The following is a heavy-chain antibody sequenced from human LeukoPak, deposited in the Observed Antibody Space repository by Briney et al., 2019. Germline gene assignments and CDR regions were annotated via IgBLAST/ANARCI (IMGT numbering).Heavy chain of an antibody. CDR2: INHSGST. CDR3: ARGRRYQLLFAMFVWNRFDP. D-gene: IGHD2-2*01. Sequence: PSETLSLTCAVYGGSFSGYYWSWIRQPPGKGLEWIGEINHSGSTNYNPSLKSRVTISVDTSKNQFSLKLSSVTAADTAVYYCARGRRYQLLFAMFVWNRFDPWGQGTLVTVSS. J-gene: IGHJ5*02. CDR1: GGSFSGYY. V-gene: IGHV4-34*01.